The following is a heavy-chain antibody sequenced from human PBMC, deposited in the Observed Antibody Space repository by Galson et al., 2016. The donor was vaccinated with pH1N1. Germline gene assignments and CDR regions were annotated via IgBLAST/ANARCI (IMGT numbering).Heavy chain of an antibody. CDR2: MNPNSGNA. CDR1: GYTFISYD. D-gene: IGHD3-16*01. V-gene: IGHV1-8*02. CDR3: ARIPRGEFLYYFGY. J-gene: IGHJ4*02. Sequence: SVKVSCKASGYTFISYDINWVRQATGQGLEWMGWMNPNSGNAGYAQKFQGRVTMTRNTSVSTAYMELSSLRSEDTAVYSCARIPRGEFLYYFGYWGQGTLVTVSS.